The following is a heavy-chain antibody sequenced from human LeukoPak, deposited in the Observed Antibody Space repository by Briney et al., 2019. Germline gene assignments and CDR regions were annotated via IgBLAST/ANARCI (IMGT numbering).Heavy chain of an antibody. Sequence: SETLSLTCTVSGGSISSYYWSWIRQPPGKGLEWIGYIYYGGSTYYNPSLKSRVTISVDTSKNQFSLKLSSVTAADTAVYYCARQPRDTTGYHHFDHWGQGTLVTVSS. V-gene: IGHV4-59*08. CDR1: GGSISSYY. CDR2: IYYGGST. CDR3: ARQPRDTTGYHHFDH. J-gene: IGHJ4*02. D-gene: IGHD3-22*01.